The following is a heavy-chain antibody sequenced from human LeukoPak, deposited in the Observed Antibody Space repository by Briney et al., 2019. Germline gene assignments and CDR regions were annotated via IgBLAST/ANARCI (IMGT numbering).Heavy chain of an antibody. CDR2: IYPDDSDS. CDR1: GYSFDYYW. J-gene: IGHJ4*02. CDR3: ARVGSVTNFGVVSYYFDY. V-gene: IGHV5-51*01. Sequence: PGESLKISCKASGYSFDYYWIAWVRQMPGKGLEWMGIIYPDDSDSTYSPSFQGQVTISVDKSINTAYLQWSSLKASNTAIYYCARVGSVTNFGVVSYYFDYWGQGTLATVSS. D-gene: IGHD3-3*01.